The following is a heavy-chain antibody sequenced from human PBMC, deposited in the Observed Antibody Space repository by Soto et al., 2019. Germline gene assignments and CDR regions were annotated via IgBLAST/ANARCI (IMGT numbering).Heavy chain of an antibody. Sequence: GGSLRLSCAASGFTFSTYWMDWVRQTPGTGLEWVANINQDGSKKNYMDSVKGRFTISRDNAKNSLYLQMSSLTAEDSAPYYCSRSLNSWGQGTLVTVSS. CDR2: INQDGSKK. CDR1: GFTFSTYW. V-gene: IGHV3-7*01. CDR3: SRSLNS. J-gene: IGHJ4*02.